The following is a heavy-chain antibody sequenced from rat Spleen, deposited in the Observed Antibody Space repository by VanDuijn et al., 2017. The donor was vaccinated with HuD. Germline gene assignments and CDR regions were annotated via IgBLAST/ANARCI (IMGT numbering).Heavy chain of an antibody. CDR2: ISYSGGT. J-gene: IGHJ3*01. Sequence: EVQLQESGPGLVKPSQSLSLTCSVTGYSITSNYWGWIRKFPGNKMEWMGYISYSGGTRPSLKSRISITRDTSKNQFFLQVNSVSTEDTATYYCATSEGVHYYLPFAYWGQGTLVTVSS. D-gene: IGHD1-1*01. CDR3: ATSEGVHYYLPFAY. V-gene: IGHV3-1*01. CDR1: GYSITSNY.